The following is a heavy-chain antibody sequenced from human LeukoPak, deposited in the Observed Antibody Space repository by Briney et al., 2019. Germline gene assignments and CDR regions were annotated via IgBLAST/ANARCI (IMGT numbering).Heavy chain of an antibody. V-gene: IGHV3-23*01. CDR2: ISGDGRDT. J-gene: IGHJ4*02. Sequence: GGSLRLSCAASGFTFSDYYMSWIRQAPGKGLEWVSAISGDGRDTYYADSVKGRFTISRDNSKSTLYLQMNSLRAEDTAIYYCASAGPDPYPFDYWGRGALVTVSS. CDR3: ASAGPDPYPFDY. CDR1: GFTFSDYY. D-gene: IGHD2-2*02.